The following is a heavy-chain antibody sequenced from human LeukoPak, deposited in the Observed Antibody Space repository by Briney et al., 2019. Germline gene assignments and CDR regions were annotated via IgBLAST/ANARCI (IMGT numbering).Heavy chain of an antibody. CDR2: ISSSSSTI. D-gene: IGHD2-2*02. V-gene: IGHV3-48*04. J-gene: IGHJ6*03. CDR3: ARGLGPRGYCSSTSCYRNYYMDV. CDR1: GFTFSSYS. Sequence: GGSLRLSCAASGFTFSSYSMNWVRQAPGKGLEWVSDISSSSSTIYYADSVKGRFTISRDNAKNSLYLQMNSLRAEDTAVYYCARGLGPRGYCSSTSCYRNYYMDVWGKGTTVIVSS.